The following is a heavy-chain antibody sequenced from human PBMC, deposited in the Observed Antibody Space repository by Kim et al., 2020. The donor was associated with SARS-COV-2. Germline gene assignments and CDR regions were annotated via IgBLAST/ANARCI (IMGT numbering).Heavy chain of an antibody. CDR3: ARDHRNNSGYYSFDY. V-gene: IGHV1-3*01. J-gene: IGHJ4*02. CDR2: INGGNGYT. D-gene: IGHD3-22*01. CDR1: GYTFYTYA. Sequence: ASVKDSCKASGYTFYTYAMHWVRQAPGQRLEWMGWINGGNGYTEYSQKFQGRVTITKDTSAQTAYMELRGLRSEDTALYYCARDHRNNSGYYSFDYWGRGTLVTVSS.